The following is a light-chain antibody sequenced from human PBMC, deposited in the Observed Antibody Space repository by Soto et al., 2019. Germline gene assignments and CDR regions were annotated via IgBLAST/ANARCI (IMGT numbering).Light chain of an antibody. J-gene: IGKJ1*01. Sequence: EIVMTQSPATLSVSPGERATLSCRASQSVSSSLAWYQQKPGQAPRLLIYGASARATVIPARFSGSGSGTEFTLTISSLQSEDFAVYHCQQYNNWPQTFGQGTKVEIK. V-gene: IGKV3-15*01. CDR3: QQYNNWPQT. CDR1: QSVSSS. CDR2: GAS.